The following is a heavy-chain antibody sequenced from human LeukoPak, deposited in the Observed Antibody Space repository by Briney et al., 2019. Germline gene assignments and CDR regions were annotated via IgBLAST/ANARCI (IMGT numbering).Heavy chain of an antibody. CDR2: IYYSGST. J-gene: IGHJ6*02. D-gene: IGHD2-15*01. CDR3: ARDRVVAATLYYYGMDV. CDR1: GGSISSGGYY. V-gene: IGHV4-61*08. Sequence: SETLSLTCTVSGGSISSGGYYWSWIRQPPGKGLEWIGYIYYSGSTNYNPSLKSRVTISVDTSKNQFSLKLSSVTAADTAVYYCARDRVVAATLYYYGMDVWGQGTTVTVSS.